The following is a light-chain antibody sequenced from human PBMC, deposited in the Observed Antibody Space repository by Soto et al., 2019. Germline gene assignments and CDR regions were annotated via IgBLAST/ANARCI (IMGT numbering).Light chain of an antibody. Sequence: EIVLTQSPATLSLSPGQRATVSCRASQSVSNYLAWYKQKPGQAPRLLMYDASNRATGIPARFSGSGSGTDFTLTITSLEPEDVAVYYCQQSRDWPLTFGGGTKVEIK. CDR1: QSVSNY. CDR2: DAS. V-gene: IGKV3-11*01. J-gene: IGKJ4*01. CDR3: QQSRDWPLT.